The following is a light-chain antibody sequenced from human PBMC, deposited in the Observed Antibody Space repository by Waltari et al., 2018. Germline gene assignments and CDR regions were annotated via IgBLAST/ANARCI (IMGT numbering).Light chain of an antibody. V-gene: IGLV4-69*01. J-gene: IGLJ3*02. CDR3: QTGGNGTWV. Sequence: LLLTQTPSAPSLLGAPVKTTCHPSRWPSSQLHALPQQQPEKGPRYLMKVNSDGSHNKGVGIPDRFSGSSSGAERYLTISSLQSDDEADYYCQTGGNGTWVFGGGTRLTVL. CDR2: VNSDGSH. CDR1: RWPSSQL.